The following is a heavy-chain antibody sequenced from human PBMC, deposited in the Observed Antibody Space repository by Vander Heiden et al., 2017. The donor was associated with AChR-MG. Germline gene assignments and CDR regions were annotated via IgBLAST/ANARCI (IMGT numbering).Heavy chain of an antibody. J-gene: IGHJ4*02. CDR2: IKQDGSEK. D-gene: IGHD3-10*01. CDR3: ARHYYYGSGSYGPEVPFFDY. V-gene: IGHV3-7*03. Sequence: EVQLVESGGGWVKPGGSRRLPGVALDFPLRAYGMIWVRQAPGKGLEWVANIKQDGSEKYYVDSVKGRFTIARDNAKNSLYLQRNSLRAEDTAVYYCARHYYYGSGSYGPEVPFFDYWGQGTLVTVSS. CDR1: DFPLRAYG.